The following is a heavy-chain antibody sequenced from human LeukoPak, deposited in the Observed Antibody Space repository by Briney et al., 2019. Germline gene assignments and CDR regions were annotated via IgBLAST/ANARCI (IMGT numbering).Heavy chain of an antibody. D-gene: IGHD5-18*01. CDR3: ARSRQIQLWLEFDY. Sequence: SETLSLTCTVSGGSISSYYWSWIRQPPGKGLEWIGYIYYSGSTNYNPSLKSRVTISVDTSKNQFSLKLSSVTAADTAVYYCARSRQIQLWLEFDYWGQGTLVTVSS. CDR1: GGSISSYY. V-gene: IGHV4-59*01. CDR2: IYYSGST. J-gene: IGHJ4*02.